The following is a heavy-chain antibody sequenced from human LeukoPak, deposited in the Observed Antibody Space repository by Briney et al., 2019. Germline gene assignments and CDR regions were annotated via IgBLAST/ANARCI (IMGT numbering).Heavy chain of an antibody. D-gene: IGHD7-27*01. CDR2: TTNSGNTI. CDR3: ARGLLTGVR. CDR1: GISFSSYG. J-gene: IGHJ4*02. V-gene: IGHV3-48*04. Sequence: GGSLRLSCAASGISFSSYGMSWVRQAPGKGLEWVSYTTNSGNTIYYADSVKGRFTISRDNAKNSLYLQMNSLRVEDTAVYYCARGLLTGVRWGQGTLVTVSS.